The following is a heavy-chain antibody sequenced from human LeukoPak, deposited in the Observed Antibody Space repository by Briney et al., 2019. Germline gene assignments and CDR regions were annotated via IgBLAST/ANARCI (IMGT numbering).Heavy chain of an antibody. CDR3: ARGNTYDFWSGYFY. Sequence: SETLSLTCTVSGGSISSYYWSWIRQPAGKGLEWIGRIYTSGSTNYNPSLKSRVTISVDTSKNQFSLKLSSVTAADTAVYYCARGNTYDFWSGYFYWGQGTLVTVSS. J-gene: IGHJ4*02. D-gene: IGHD3-3*01. V-gene: IGHV4-4*07. CDR1: GGSISSYY. CDR2: IYTSGST.